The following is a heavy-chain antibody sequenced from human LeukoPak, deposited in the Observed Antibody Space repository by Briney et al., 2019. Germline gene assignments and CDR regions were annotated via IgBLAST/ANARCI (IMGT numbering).Heavy chain of an antibody. D-gene: IGHD6-13*01. Sequence: GGSLRLSCAASGFTFSSYGMHWVRQAPGKGLEWVAVIWYDGSNKYYADSVKGRFTISRGNSKNTLYLQMNSLRAEDTAVYYCAREIAAAGAYYFDYWGQGTLVTVSS. V-gene: IGHV3-33*01. CDR1: GFTFSSYG. J-gene: IGHJ4*02. CDR3: AREIAAAGAYYFDY. CDR2: IWYDGSNK.